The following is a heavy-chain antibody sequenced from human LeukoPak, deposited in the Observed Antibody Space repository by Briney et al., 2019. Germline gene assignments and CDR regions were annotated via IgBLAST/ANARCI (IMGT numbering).Heavy chain of an antibody. D-gene: IGHD3-22*01. V-gene: IGHV1-8*01. Sequence: ASVKVSCKASGYTFTSYHINWVRQATGQGLEWVGWMNPNNSDIGYAQKLQGRVTMTTDTSTSTAYMELRSLRSDDTAVYYCARKVRDSRKTDWFDPWGQGTLVTVSS. CDR2: MNPNNSDI. CDR1: GYTFTSYH. J-gene: IGHJ5*02. CDR3: ARKVRDSRKTDWFDP.